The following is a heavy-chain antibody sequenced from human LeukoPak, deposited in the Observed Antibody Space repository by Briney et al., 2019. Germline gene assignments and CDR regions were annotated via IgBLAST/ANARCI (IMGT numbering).Heavy chain of an antibody. CDR2: ISGTGGGT. CDR3: AKDYIQRWLPEPVRSGGGDCYIVY. V-gene: IGHV3-23*01. CDR1: GHTFSSYA. D-gene: IGHD5-18*01. J-gene: IGHJ4*02. Sequence: GGPLRLSCAAPGHTFSSYAMSWVRQAPGKGLESVSAISGTGGGTHYADSVKGRFTISRDNSKNTLYLQMNSRRAEDTAVYYCAKDYIQRWLPEPVRSGGGDCYIVYWGQGTLVTVSS.